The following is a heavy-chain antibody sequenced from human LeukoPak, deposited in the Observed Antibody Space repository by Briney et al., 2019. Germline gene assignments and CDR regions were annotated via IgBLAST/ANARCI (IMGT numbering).Heavy chain of an antibody. V-gene: IGHV4-30-2*01. J-gene: IGHJ5*02. Sequence: SQTLSLTCAVSGGSISSGGYSWSWIRQPPGKGLGWIGYIYHSGSTYYNPSLKSRVTISVDRSKNQFSLKLSSVTAADTAVYYCARSGYSYGYLAWFDPWGQGTLVTVSS. D-gene: IGHD5-18*01. CDR1: GGSISSGGYS. CDR3: ARSGYSYGYLAWFDP. CDR2: IYHSGST.